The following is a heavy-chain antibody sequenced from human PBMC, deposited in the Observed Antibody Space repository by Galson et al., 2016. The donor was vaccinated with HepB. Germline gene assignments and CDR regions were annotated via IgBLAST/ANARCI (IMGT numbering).Heavy chain of an antibody. Sequence: SLRLSCAGSGFFFSNFWMHWVRQVPGKGLVWVSRISSDGISTIYADSVKGRFTISRDNAKYALYLQMNSLRAEDTALYYCVRGGDHYDSHGYHYDYGMDVWGQGTTVTVSS. J-gene: IGHJ6*02. CDR3: VRGGDHYDSHGYHYDYGMDV. D-gene: IGHD3-22*01. CDR2: ISSDGIST. V-gene: IGHV3-74*01. CDR1: GFFFSNFW.